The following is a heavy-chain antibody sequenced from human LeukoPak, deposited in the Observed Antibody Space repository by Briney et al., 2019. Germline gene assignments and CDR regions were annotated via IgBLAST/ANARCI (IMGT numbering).Heavy chain of an antibody. Sequence: GGSLRLSCAASGFTFSNAWMSWVRQAPGKGPEWVGRTKGKIDGGATDYAEAVKGRFTISRDDSRATLYLQMSSLKAEDTAVYYCTTERGSASWYEYYFDNWGQGTLVTVAS. CDR3: TTERGSASWYEYYFDN. D-gene: IGHD6-13*01. CDR1: GFTFSNAW. CDR2: TKGKIDGGAT. J-gene: IGHJ4*02. V-gene: IGHV3-15*01.